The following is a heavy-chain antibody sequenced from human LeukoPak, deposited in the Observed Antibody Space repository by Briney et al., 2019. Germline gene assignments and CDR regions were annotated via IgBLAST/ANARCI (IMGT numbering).Heavy chain of an antibody. D-gene: IGHD6-19*01. CDR3: AKDNSWQWLVTD. J-gene: IGHJ4*02. CDR1: GSTFSSYA. CDR2: LSYDGSNK. V-gene: IGHV3-30*04. Sequence: GGPRRLPCRASGSTFSSYAMHWGRQAPGKGLEGWAVLSYDGSNKYYADSGKGPFTISRGNSKNTLYLQMNSVRDEDTAVYYCAKDNSWQWLVTDWGQGTLVTVSS.